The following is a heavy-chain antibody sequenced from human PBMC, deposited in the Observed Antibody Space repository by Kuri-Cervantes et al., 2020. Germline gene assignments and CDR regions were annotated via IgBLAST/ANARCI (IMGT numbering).Heavy chain of an antibody. CDR2: ISFDGSTK. J-gene: IGHJ6*03. CDR1: GFIFSNFG. Sequence: GESLKISCAASGFIFSNFGMHWVRQAPGKGLEWVAIISFDGSTKSYADSVKGRFTISRDNAKNSLYLQMNSLRAEDTAVYYCARRSYYYYYMDVWGKGTTVTVSS. V-gene: IGHV3-30*03. CDR3: ARRSYYYYYMDV.